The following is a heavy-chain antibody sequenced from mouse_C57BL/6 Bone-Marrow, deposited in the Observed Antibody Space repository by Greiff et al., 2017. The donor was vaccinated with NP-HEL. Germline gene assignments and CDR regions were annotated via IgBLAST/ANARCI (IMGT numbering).Heavy chain of an antibody. V-gene: IGHV1-81*01. Sequence: VQLQQSGAELARPGASVKLSCKASGYTFTSYGISWVKQRTGQGLEWIGEIYPRSGNTYYNEKFKGKATLTADKSSSTAYMELRSLTSEDSAVYFCARSLYYYGSSYWNFDVWGTGTTVTVSS. J-gene: IGHJ1*03. D-gene: IGHD1-1*01. CDR2: IYPRSGNT. CDR1: GYTFTSYG. CDR3: ARSLYYYGSSYWNFDV.